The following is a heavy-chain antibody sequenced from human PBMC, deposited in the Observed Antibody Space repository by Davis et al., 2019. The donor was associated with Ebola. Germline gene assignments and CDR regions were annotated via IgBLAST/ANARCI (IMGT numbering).Heavy chain of an antibody. CDR1: GGSISSSNW. Sequence: SETLSLTCAVSGGSISSSNWWSWVRQPPGKGLEWIGEIYHSGSTNYNPSLKSRVTISVDKSKNQFSLKLSSVTAADTAVYYCANEQDYYDSSGYYYVEQYWGQGTLVTVSS. CDR3: ANEQDYYDSSGYYYVEQY. CDR2: IYHSGST. V-gene: IGHV4-4*02. D-gene: IGHD3-22*01. J-gene: IGHJ4*02.